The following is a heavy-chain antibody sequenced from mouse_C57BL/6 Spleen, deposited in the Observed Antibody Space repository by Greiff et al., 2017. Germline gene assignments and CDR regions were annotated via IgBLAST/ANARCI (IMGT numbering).Heavy chain of an antibody. V-gene: IGHV14-4*01. CDR3: TYYGSSFYAMDY. CDR1: GFNIKDDY. D-gene: IGHD1-1*01. CDR2: IDPENGDT. J-gene: IGHJ4*01. Sequence: VQLQQSGAELVRPGASVKLSCTASGFNIKDDYMHWVKQRPEQGLEWIGWIDPENGDTEYASKFQGKATITADTSSNTAYLQLSSLTSEDTAVYYCTYYGSSFYAMDYWGQGTSVTVSS.